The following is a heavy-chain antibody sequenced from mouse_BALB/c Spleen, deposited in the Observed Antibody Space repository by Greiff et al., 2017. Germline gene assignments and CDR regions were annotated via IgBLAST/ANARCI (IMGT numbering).Heavy chain of an antibody. CDR2: IDPETGGT. Sequence: QVHVKQSGAELVRPGASVTLSCKASGYTFTDYEMHWVKQTPVHGLEWIGAIDPETGGTAYNQKFKGKATLTADKSSSTAYMELRSLTSEDSAVYYCTGSTIGYWGQGTTLTVSS. V-gene: IGHV1-15*01. J-gene: IGHJ2*01. CDR3: TGSTIGY. D-gene: IGHD2-14*01. CDR1: GYTFTDYE.